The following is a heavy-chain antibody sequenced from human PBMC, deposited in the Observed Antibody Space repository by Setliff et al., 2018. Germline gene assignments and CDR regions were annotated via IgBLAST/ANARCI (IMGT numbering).Heavy chain of an antibody. CDR2: INHRGFT. J-gene: IGHJ4*02. Sequence: SETLSLTCAASGGTFSYYYWTWIRQPPGERLEWIGEINHRGFTDYKPSLKSRLTMSVDTSRNQFSLNLGSVTAADTGVYYCARGRIAERPEAIDYWGQGTPVTVSS. V-gene: IGHV4-34*01. D-gene: IGHD6-6*01. CDR3: ARGRIAERPEAIDY. CDR1: GGTFSYYY.